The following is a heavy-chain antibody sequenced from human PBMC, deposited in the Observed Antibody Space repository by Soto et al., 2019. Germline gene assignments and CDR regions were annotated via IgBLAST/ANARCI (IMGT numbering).Heavy chain of an antibody. CDR1: GYTFTGYY. CDR2: INPNSGGT. V-gene: IGHV1-2*02. J-gene: IGHJ6*02. CDR3: ARGVVPAAISYYYGVDV. Sequence: ASVKVSCKASGYTFTGYYMHWVRQAPGQGLEWMGWINPNSGGTNYAQKFQGRVTMTRDTSISTAYMELSSLRSEDTAVYYCARGVVPAAISYYYGVDVWVQGTTVTVSS. D-gene: IGHD2-2*02.